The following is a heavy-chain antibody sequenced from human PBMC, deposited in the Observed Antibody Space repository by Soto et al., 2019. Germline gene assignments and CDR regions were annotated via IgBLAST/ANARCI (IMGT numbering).Heavy chain of an antibody. CDR1: GGSISGSY. CDR2: VYYTGST. V-gene: IGHV4-59*01. D-gene: IGHD6-19*01. Sequence: SETLSLTCSVSGGSISGSYWSWIRQPPGKGLEWLGYVYYTGSTNYSPSLRSRVSISVDTSKNEFSLRLSSVTAANTAVYFCARSVAVPGAHIDYWGQGTQVTVPS. J-gene: IGHJ4*02. CDR3: ARSVAVPGAHIDY.